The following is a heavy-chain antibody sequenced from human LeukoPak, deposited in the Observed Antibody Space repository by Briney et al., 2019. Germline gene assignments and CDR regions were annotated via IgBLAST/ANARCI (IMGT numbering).Heavy chain of an antibody. CDR3: ARDGSGSYYNRVYYGMDA. CDR2: ISSTNSIT. V-gene: IGHV3-11*01. CDR1: GFTFSDYY. D-gene: IGHD3-10*01. Sequence: GGSLRLSCEASGFTFSDYYMSWIRQAPGKGLEWVSHISSTNSITYYADSVKGRFTISRDNAKNSLYLQMNSLRAEDTAVYYCARDGSGSYYNRVYYGMDAWGQGTTVTVSS. J-gene: IGHJ6*02.